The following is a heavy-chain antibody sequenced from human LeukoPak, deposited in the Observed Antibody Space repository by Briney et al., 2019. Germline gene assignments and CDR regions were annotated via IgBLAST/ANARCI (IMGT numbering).Heavy chain of an antibody. CDR2: ISGSGGST. D-gene: IGHD6-13*01. CDR3: ATHESKRIAATWPEEY. Sequence: GGSLRLSCAASGFTFSSYAMSWVRQAPGKGLEWVSAISGSGGSTYYADSVKGRFTISRDNSKNTLYLQMNSLRAEDTAVYYCATHESKRIAATWPEEYWGQGTLVTVSS. J-gene: IGHJ4*02. CDR1: GFTFSSYA. V-gene: IGHV3-23*01.